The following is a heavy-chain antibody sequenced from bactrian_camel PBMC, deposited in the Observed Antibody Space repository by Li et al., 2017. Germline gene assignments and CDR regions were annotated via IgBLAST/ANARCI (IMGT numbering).Heavy chain of an antibody. CDR2: IDSLGAK. J-gene: IGHJ4*01. CDR1: IYGDSNYC. D-gene: IGHD1*01. Sequence: HVQLVESGGGSVQAGGSLTLSCAASIYGDSNYCVAWFRQTPGKKREAVARIDSLGAKEYADSVMGRFAISRDNAKNTLYLYMNELKAEDTATYYCAAIGPWSCPLSAESWAYWGQGTQVTVS. CDR3: AAIGPWSCPLSAESWAY. V-gene: IGHV3S57*01.